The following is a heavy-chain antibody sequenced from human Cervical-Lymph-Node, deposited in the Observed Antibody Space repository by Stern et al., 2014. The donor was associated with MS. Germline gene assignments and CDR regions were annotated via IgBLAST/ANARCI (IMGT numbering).Heavy chain of an antibody. Sequence: VQLVESGGGLVQPGGSLRLSCAASGFTFSSYTMNWVRQAPGKGLEWLSYLGSSSSTIYYADSVKGRFTISRDNAKNSLYLQMSSLRDEDTAVYYCARDYCSGGSCYGYFQHWGQGTLVTVSS. CDR1: GFTFSSYT. D-gene: IGHD2-15*01. CDR2: LGSSSSTI. J-gene: IGHJ1*01. CDR3: ARDYCSGGSCYGYFQH. V-gene: IGHV3-48*02.